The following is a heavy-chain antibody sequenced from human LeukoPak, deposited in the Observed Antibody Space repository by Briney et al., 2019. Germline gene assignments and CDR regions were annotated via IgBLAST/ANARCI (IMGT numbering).Heavy chain of an antibody. CDR3: AKAQGYLDY. V-gene: IGHV3-23*01. CDR1: GFAFSRYG. Sequence: GGSLRLSCAASGFAFSRYGIVWVRQAPGRGLEWVSGISGSGGNTYYGDSVKGRFTISRDNSKNTVYLQMNSLRAEDTAVYYCAKAQGYLDYWGQGTLATVSS. CDR2: ISGSGGNT. J-gene: IGHJ4*02.